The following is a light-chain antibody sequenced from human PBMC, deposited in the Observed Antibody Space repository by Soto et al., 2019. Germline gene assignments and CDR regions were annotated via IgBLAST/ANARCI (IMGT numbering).Light chain of an antibody. V-gene: IGKV3D-20*01. CDR3: QHYGSSAWT. CDR1: QTVGSTY. J-gene: IGKJ1*01. Sequence: EIVLTQSPATLSLSPGERATLSCGASQTVGSTYLAWYQQKPGLAPRLLIYDASIRATGIPDRFSGSGSGTDFTLTISRLEPEDFAVCCCQHYGSSAWTFGQGTNVEI. CDR2: DAS.